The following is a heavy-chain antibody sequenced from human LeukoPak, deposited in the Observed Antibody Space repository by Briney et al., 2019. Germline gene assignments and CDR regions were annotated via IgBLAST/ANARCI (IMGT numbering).Heavy chain of an antibody. J-gene: IGHJ4*02. Sequence: PGDSLRLSCAASGFTFSNAWMSWVRQAPGKGLEWVGRIKSKTDGETTDYAAPVKGRFTISRDDSKNTLYLQMNSLKTEDTAMYYCTTGQPPRFLEWLSPFYWGQGTLVTVSS. CDR1: GFTFSNAW. CDR2: IKSKTDGETT. D-gene: IGHD3-3*01. CDR3: TTGQPPRFLEWLSPFY. V-gene: IGHV3-15*01.